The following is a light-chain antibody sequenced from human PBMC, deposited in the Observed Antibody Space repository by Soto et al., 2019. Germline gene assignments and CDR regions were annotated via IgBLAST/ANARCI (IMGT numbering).Light chain of an antibody. CDR3: QQYDNLPRT. CDR2: AAS. Sequence: IQLTQSPSSLSASVGDRVTITCRASQGISSYLAWYQQKPGKAPKLLIYAASTLQSGVPSRFSGSGSGTDFTLTISRLQPEDVATYYCQQYDNLPRTFGQGTKVDIK. V-gene: IGKV1-9*01. J-gene: IGKJ1*01. CDR1: QGISSY.